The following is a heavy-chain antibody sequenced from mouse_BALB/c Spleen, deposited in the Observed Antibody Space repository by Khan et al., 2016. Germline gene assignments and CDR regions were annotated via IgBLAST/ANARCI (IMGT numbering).Heavy chain of an antibody. CDR2: IYPGDGDT. CDR1: GYAFSSYW. Sequence: QVQLKQSGAELVRPGSSVKISCKASGYAFSSYWMNWVKQRPGQGLEWIGHIYPGDGDTNYNGKFKDKATLTADKSSSTAYMQLSSLTSEDSAVYFCARGVGPDYWGQGTTLTVSS. D-gene: IGHD4-1*01. V-gene: IGHV1-80*01. CDR3: ARGVGPDY. J-gene: IGHJ2*01.